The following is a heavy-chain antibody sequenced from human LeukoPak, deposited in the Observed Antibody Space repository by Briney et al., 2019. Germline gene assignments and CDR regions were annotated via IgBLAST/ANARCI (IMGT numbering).Heavy chain of an antibody. CDR2: INHSGST. D-gene: IGHD6-19*01. J-gene: IGHJ4*02. CDR1: GGSFSGYY. V-gene: IGHV4-34*01. CDR3: ATGAVAGTYYFDY. Sequence: SETLSLTCAVYGGSFSGYYWSWIRQPPGKGLEWIGEINHSGSTNYNPSLKSRVTISVDTSKNQFSLKLSSVTAADTAAYYCATGAVAGTYYFDYWGQGTLVTVSS.